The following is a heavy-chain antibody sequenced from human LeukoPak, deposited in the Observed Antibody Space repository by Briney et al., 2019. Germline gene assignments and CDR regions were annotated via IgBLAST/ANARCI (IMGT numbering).Heavy chain of an antibody. V-gene: IGHV3-7*01. CDR3: ARVPLNYYYYMDV. J-gene: IGHJ6*03. CDR1: GFTFSSYW. CDR2: IKKDGSEK. Sequence: PGGSLRLSCTASGFTFSSYWMSWVRQAPGKGLEWVANIKKDGSEKYYVDSVKGRFTISRDNTKKSLYLQMNSLRAEDTAVYYCARVPLNYYYYMDVWGKGTTVTVSS.